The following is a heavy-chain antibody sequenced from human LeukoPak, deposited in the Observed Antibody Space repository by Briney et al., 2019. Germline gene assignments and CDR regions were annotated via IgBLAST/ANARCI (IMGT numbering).Heavy chain of an antibody. CDR3: AREFGTLWFGELGWFDP. CDR1: GYTLTGYY. V-gene: IGHV1-2*02. CDR2: INPNSGGT. D-gene: IGHD3-10*01. J-gene: IGHJ5*02. Sequence: ASVKVSCKASGYTLTGYYMHWVRQAPGQGLEWMGWINPNSGGTNYAQKFQGRVTMTRDTSISTAYMEPSRLRSDDTAVYYCAREFGTLWFGELGWFDPWGQGTLVTVSS.